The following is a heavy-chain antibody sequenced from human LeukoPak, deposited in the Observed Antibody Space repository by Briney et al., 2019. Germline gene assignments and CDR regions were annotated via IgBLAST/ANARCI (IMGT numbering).Heavy chain of an antibody. CDR1: GYTFTSYG. CDR3: ARAWVDTIFGVVIAASGPADY. CDR2: ISAYNGNT. V-gene: IGHV1-18*01. D-gene: IGHD3-3*01. Sequence: ASVKVSCKASGYTFTSYGISWVRQAPGQGLEWMGWISAYNGNTNYAQKLQGRVTMTTDTSTSTAYMELRSLRSDDTAVYYCARAWVDTIFGVVIAASGPADYWGQGTLVTVSS. J-gene: IGHJ4*02.